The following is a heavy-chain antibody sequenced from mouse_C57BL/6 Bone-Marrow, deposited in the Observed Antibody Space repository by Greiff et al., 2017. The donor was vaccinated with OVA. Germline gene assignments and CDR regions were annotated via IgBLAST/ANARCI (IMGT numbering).Heavy chain of an antibody. V-gene: IGHV6-3*01. J-gene: IGHJ2*01. CDR2: IRLKSDNYAT. CDR1: GFTFSNYW. Sequence: EVKLQESGGGLVQPGGSMKLSCVASGFTFSNYWMNWVRQSPEKGLEWVAQIRLKSDNYATHYAESAKGRFTISRDDSKSSVYLQMNNLSAEDTGIYYCTVAYYSNYWGQGTTLTVSS. CDR3: TVAYYSNY. D-gene: IGHD2-5*01.